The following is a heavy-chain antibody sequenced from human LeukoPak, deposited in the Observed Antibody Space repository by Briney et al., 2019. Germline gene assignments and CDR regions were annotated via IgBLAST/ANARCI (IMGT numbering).Heavy chain of an antibody. CDR2: IYSGGST. Sequence: GGSLRLSCAASGFTVSSNYMSWVRQAPGKGLEWVSVIYSGGSTYYADSVKGRFTISRDNSKNTLYLQMNSLRAEDTAVYYCARESVDYGDYGYFDYWGQGTLVTVSS. V-gene: IGHV3-53*01. D-gene: IGHD4-17*01. CDR1: GFTVSSNY. CDR3: ARESVDYGDYGYFDY. J-gene: IGHJ4*02.